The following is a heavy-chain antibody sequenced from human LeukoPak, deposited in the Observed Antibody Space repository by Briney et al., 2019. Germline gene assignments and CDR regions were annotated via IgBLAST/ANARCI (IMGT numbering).Heavy chain of an antibody. V-gene: IGHV1-69*05. Sequence: ASVKVSCKASGGTFSSYAISWVRQAPGQGLEWMGRIIPIFGTANYAQKFQGRVTITTDESKSTAYMGLSSLRSEDTAVYYCARDGIVGKDYYYYMDVCGKGTTVTVSS. CDR1: GGTFSSYA. D-gene: IGHD2/OR15-2a*01. CDR2: IIPIFGTA. J-gene: IGHJ6*03. CDR3: ARDGIVGKDYYYYMDV.